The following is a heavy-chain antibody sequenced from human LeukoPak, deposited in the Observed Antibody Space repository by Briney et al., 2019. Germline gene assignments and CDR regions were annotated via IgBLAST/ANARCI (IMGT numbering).Heavy chain of an antibody. CDR1: GFTFSSYG. CDR3: ARSEGSSDYFDY. V-gene: IGHV3-30*03. J-gene: IGHJ4*02. CDR2: ISYDGSNK. D-gene: IGHD6-6*01. Sequence: PGRSLRLSCAASGFTFSSYGMHWVRQAPGKGLEWVAVISYDGSNKYYADSVKGRFTISRDNSKNTLYLQMNSLRAEDTAVYYCARSEGSSDYFDYWGQGTLVTVSS.